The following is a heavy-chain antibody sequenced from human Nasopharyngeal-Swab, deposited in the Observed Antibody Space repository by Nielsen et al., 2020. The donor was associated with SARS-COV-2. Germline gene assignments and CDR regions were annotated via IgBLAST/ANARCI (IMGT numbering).Heavy chain of an antibody. Sequence: SETLSLTCTVSGGSISSYYWSWIRQPPGKGLEWIGYIYHSGSTYYNPSLKSRVTISVDRSKNQFSLKLSSVTAADTAVYYCARVGAAAVEAFDYWGQGTLVTVSS. CDR3: ARVGAAAVEAFDY. CDR2: IYHSGST. CDR1: GGSISSYY. D-gene: IGHD6-13*01. J-gene: IGHJ4*02. V-gene: IGHV4-59*12.